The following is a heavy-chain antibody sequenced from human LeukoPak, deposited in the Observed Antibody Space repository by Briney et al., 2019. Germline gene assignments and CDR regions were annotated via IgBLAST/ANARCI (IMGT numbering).Heavy chain of an antibody. J-gene: IGHJ3*02. Sequence: ASVKVSCKVSGYTLTELSMHMVRQAPGKGLEWMGGFDPEDGETIHAQKFQGRVTMTEDTSTDTAYMELSSLRSEDTAVYYCATGADRDPRDAFDIWGQGTMVTVSS. CDR2: FDPEDGET. CDR3: ATGADRDPRDAFDI. V-gene: IGHV1-24*01. D-gene: IGHD3-22*01. CDR1: GYTLTELS.